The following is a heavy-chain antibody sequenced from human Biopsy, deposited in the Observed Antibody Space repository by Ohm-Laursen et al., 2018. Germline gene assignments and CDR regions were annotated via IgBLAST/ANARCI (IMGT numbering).Heavy chain of an antibody. CDR2: IHHSGST. CDR1: GDSITTYY. D-gene: IGHD2-15*01. CDR3: ARMDCSGGSCHYYSYGMDV. J-gene: IGHJ6*02. Sequence: TLSLTCIASGDSITTYYWNWIRQAPGKGLECIGNIHHSGSTNYNPSLKSRLTISVDTSKNQFSLKLSSVTAADTAVYYCARMDCSGGSCHYYSYGMDVWGQGTAVTVSS. V-gene: IGHV4-4*09.